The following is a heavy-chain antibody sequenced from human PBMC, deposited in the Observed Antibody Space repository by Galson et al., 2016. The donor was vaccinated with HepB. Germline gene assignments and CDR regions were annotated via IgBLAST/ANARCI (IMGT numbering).Heavy chain of an antibody. J-gene: IGHJ6*02. CDR2: ISSDESNK. V-gene: IGHV3-30*18. CDR1: GLSFTTYS. D-gene: IGHD2-8*02. Sequence: SLRLSCAASGLSFTTYSIHWVRQAAGKGLEWVATISSDESNKSYRDSVKGRFTIYRDNSKNTLYLQMNSLSTEDTAVYYCAKPLVESYGKYYYYYGLDVWGQGTTVIVSS. CDR3: AKPLVESYGKYYYYYGLDV.